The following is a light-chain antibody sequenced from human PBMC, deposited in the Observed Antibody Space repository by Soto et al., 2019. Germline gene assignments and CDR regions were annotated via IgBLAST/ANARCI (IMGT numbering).Light chain of an antibody. CDR2: GAS. CDR1: QSVSSN. V-gene: IGKV3-15*01. CDR3: QQYNNWQT. J-gene: IGKJ2*01. Sequence: EIVMTQSPATLSVSPGERATLSCRASQSVSSNLAWYQQKPGQAPRLLIYGASTRATGIPARFSGSGSGTEFTLTIRRLQSEDFAVYYCQQYNNWQTFGQGTKLEIK.